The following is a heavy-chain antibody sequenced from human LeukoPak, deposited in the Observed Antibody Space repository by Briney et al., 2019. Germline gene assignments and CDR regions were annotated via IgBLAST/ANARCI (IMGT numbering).Heavy chain of an antibody. CDR3: ARGRPHGNDY. J-gene: IGHJ4*02. CDR1: GFSFSSYT. D-gene: IGHD4-23*01. Sequence: GGSLRLSCAASGFSFSSYTTHWVRQAPGKGLEWVAVLSYDGSNKYYADSVKGRFTISRDNSKNTLYLQMNSLRVEDTAVYYCARGRPHGNDYWGQGTLVTVSS. V-gene: IGHV3-30*04. CDR2: LSYDGSNK.